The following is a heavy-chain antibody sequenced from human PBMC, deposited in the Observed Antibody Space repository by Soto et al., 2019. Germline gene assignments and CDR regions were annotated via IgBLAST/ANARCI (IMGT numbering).Heavy chain of an antibody. CDR1: GGSISSYY. D-gene: IGHD3-10*01. CDR2: IYYSGST. J-gene: IGHJ4*02. Sequence: PSETLSLTCTVSGGSISSYYWSWIRQPPGKGLEWIGYIYYSGSTNYNPSLKSRVTISVDTSKNQFSLKLSSLTAADTAVYYCARSAVGFLDYWGQGTLVTVSS. CDR3: ARSAVGFLDY. V-gene: IGHV4-59*01.